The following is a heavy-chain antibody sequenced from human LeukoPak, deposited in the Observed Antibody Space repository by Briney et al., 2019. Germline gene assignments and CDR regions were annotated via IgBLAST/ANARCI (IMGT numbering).Heavy chain of an antibody. V-gene: IGHV3-7*01. CDR2: INEDGSAK. D-gene: IGHD5-12*01. CDR3: ARDSSSRVSGHDWVY. J-gene: IGHJ4*02. CDR1: GFNFNNYR. Sequence: PGGSLRLSCVTSGFNFNNYRMSWVRQVPGKGLEWLANINEDGSAKSYVDSVKDRFTVSRDNSRNSLYLQINSLRAEDKAICYGARDSSSRVSGHDWVYWGQGTLVTVSS.